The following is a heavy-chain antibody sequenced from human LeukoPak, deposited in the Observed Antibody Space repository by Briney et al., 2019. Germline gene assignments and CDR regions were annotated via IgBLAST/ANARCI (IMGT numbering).Heavy chain of an antibody. CDR2: ISAYNGNT. J-gene: IGHJ6*02. D-gene: IGHD5-12*01. CDR3: ARKKWTTIPPNHYSMDV. CDR1: GYTFTSYG. V-gene: IGHV1-18*01. Sequence: EASVKVSCKASGYTFTSYGISWVRQAPGQGLEWMGWISAYNGNTNYAQKLQGRVTMTTDTSTSTAYMELRSLRSDDTAVYYCARKKWTTIPPNHYSMDVWGQGTTVTVSS.